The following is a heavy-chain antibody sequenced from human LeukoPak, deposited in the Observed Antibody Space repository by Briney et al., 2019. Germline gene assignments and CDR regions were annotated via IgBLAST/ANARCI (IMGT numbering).Heavy chain of an antibody. CDR2: INHSGST. CDR3: ASIAAAGWYYYGMDV. V-gene: IGHV4-34*01. Sequence: SETLSLTCAVYGGSFSGNYWSWIRQPPGKGLEWIGEINHSGSTNYNPSLKSRVTISVDTSKNQFPLKLSSVTAADTAVYYCASIAAAGWYYYGMDVWGQGTTVTVSS. D-gene: IGHD6-13*01. J-gene: IGHJ6*02. CDR1: GGSFSGNY.